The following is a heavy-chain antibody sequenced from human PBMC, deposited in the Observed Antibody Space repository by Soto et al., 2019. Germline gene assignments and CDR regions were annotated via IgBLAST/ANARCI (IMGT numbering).Heavy chain of an antibody. CDR1: GFTFSAYW. Sequence: GSLRLSCAASGFTFSAYWTNWVRQAPGKGLEWVANIKEDGSEKQYVDSVKGRFTISRDNAKNSVYLQLNSLRAEDTAVYYCARDSSAAWGQGTLVTVSS. J-gene: IGHJ5*02. CDR3: ARDSSAA. D-gene: IGHD1-26*01. CDR2: IKEDGSEK. V-gene: IGHV3-7*01.